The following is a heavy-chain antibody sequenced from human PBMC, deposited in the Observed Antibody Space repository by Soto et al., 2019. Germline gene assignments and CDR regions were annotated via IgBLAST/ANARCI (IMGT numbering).Heavy chain of an antibody. D-gene: IGHD3-3*01. CDR2: ISWNSGSI. V-gene: IGHV3-9*01. CDR1: GFTFDDYA. J-gene: IGHJ4*02. Sequence: EVQLVESGGGLVQPGRSLRLSCAASGFTFDDYAMHWVRQAPGKGLEWVSGISWNSGSIGYADSVKGRFTISRDNAKNSLSLQMNSLRAEDTALYYCAKDIGFDLWSGYYTGGVNFDYWGQGTLVTVSS. CDR3: AKDIGFDLWSGYYTGGVNFDY.